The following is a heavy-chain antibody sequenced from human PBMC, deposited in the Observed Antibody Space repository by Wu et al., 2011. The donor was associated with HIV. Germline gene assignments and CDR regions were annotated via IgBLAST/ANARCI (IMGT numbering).Heavy chain of an antibody. CDR3: ARAEMATIWYYYGMDV. CDR2: INPNSGGT. Sequence: QVQLVQSGAEVKKPGASVKVSCKASGYTFTGYYMHWVRQAPGQGLEWMGWINPNSGGTNYAQKFQGRVTMTRDTSISTAYMELSRLRSDDTAVYYCARAEMATIWYYYGMDVWGQGTTVTVSS. CDR1: GYTFTGYY. V-gene: IGHV1-2*02. D-gene: IGHD5-24*01. J-gene: IGHJ6*02.